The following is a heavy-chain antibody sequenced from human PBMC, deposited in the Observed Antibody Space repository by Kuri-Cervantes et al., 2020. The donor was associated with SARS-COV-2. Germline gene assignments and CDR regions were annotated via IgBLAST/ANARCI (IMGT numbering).Heavy chain of an antibody. D-gene: IGHD2-2*01. CDR2: INPNSGGT. CDR3: ARACSSTSCYFSEFDY. CDR1: GYTFTGYY. V-gene: IGHV1-2*02. J-gene: IGHJ4*02. Sequence: ASVKVSCKASGYTFTGYYMHWVRQAPGQGLEWMGWINPNSGGTNYAQKFRGRVTMTRDTSISTAYMELSRLRSDDTAVYYCARACSSTSCYFSEFDYWGQGTLVTVSS.